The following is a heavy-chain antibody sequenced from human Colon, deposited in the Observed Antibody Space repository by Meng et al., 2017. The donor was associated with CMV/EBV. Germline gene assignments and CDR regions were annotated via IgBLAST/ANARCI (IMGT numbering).Heavy chain of an antibody. CDR2: IVGGGGSRT. V-gene: IGHV3-23*01. CDR1: GFTFDNYA. D-gene: IGHD2-15*01. J-gene: IGHJ6*02. CDR3: AKREYCSGSSCYTLNYYYYAVDV. Sequence: GESLKISCVASGFTFDNYAMSWVRQAPGKGLEWVSAIVGGGGSRTYYADSVKGRFTISRDNSKSTLYLQINSARVEDTAVYYCAKREYCSGSSCYTLNYYYYAVDVWGQGTTVTVSS.